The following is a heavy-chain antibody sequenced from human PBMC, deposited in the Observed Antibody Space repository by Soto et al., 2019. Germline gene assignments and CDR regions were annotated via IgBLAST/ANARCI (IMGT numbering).Heavy chain of an antibody. Sequence: ASVKVSCKASGYTFTSYGISWVRQAPGQGLEWMGWISAYNGNTNYAQKLQGRVTMATDTSTSTAYMELRSLRSDDTAVYYCARTTQQGYYYYYGMDVWGQGTTVT. J-gene: IGHJ6*02. V-gene: IGHV1-18*01. D-gene: IGHD6-13*01. CDR3: ARTTQQGYYYYYGMDV. CDR2: ISAYNGNT. CDR1: GYTFTSYG.